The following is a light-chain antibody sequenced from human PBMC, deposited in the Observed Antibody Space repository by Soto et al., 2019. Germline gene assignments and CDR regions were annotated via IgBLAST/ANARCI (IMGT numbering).Light chain of an antibody. Sequence: QSVLTQPASVSGSPGQSITISCTGTSSDVGGYEYVSWYQQHPGKAPKLMLFEVSNRPSGVSNRFSGSKSGNTASLTISGLQAEDEAQYYCSSHTRSATVLFGGGTKVTVL. CDR2: EVS. V-gene: IGLV2-14*01. CDR3: SSHTRSATVL. J-gene: IGLJ2*01. CDR1: SSDVGGYEY.